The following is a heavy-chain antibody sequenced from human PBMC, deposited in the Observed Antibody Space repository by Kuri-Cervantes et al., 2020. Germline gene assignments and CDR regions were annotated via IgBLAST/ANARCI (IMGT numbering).Heavy chain of an antibody. CDR3: ARGVRIPSYYYDSSGKFDY. CDR2: IYYSGST. J-gene: IGHJ4*02. V-gene: IGHV4-39*07. CDR1: GGSISSSSYY. D-gene: IGHD3-22*01. Sequence: SETLSLTCTVSGGSISSSSYYWGWIRQPPGKGLEWIGSIYYSGSTYYNPSLKSRVTISVDTSKNQFSLKLSSVTAADTAVYYCARGVRIPSYYYDSSGKFDYWGQGPLVTVSS.